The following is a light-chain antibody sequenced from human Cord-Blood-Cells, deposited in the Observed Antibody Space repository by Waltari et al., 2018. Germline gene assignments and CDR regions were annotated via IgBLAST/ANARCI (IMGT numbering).Light chain of an antibody. CDR1: SLRSYY. CDR3: NSRDSSGNHYV. Sequence: SSELTQDPAVSVALGQKVRITCQGDSLRSYYASWYQQKPGQAPVLVIYGKNNRPSVLPDRFSGSSSGNTASLTITGAQAEDEADYYCNSRDSSGNHYVFGTGTKVTVL. CDR2: GKN. V-gene: IGLV3-19*01. J-gene: IGLJ1*01.